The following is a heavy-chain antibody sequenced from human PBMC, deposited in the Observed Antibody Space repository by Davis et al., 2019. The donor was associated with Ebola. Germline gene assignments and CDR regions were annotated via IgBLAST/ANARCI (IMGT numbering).Heavy chain of an antibody. CDR1: GYTLTELS. D-gene: IGHD4-17*01. CDR3: ATGNGDYGRRRYYYGMDV. CDR2: FDPEDGET. V-gene: IGHV1-24*01. Sequence: ASVKVSCKVSGYTLTELSMHWVRQAPGKGLEWMGGFDPEDGETIYAQKFQGRVTMTEDTSTDTAYMELSSLRSEDTAVYYCATGNGDYGRRRYYYGMDVWGQGTTVTVSS. J-gene: IGHJ6*02.